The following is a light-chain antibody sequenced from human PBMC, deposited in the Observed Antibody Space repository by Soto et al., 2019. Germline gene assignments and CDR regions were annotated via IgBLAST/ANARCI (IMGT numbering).Light chain of an antibody. CDR1: GSNIGAGYD. Sequence: QSVLTQPPSVSGVPGQRITIPCTGSGSNIGAGYDVNWYQHVPGTAPKLLIFDDNNRPSGVPDRFSASKSGTSASLAIAGLQAEDEADYYCQSYDTSVSGLNWVFGGGPKLTVL. CDR3: QSYDTSVSGLNWV. CDR2: DDN. V-gene: IGLV1-40*01. J-gene: IGLJ3*02.